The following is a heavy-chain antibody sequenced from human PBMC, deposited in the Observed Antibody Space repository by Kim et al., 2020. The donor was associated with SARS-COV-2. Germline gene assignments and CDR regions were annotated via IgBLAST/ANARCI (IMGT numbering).Heavy chain of an antibody. CDR1: GFIFHSYG. V-gene: IGHV3-30*02. J-gene: IGHJ6*04. Sequence: GGSLRLSCLASGFIFHSYGMHWVRQAPGKGLEWVAFMSYDGRNKNYADSVKGRFAISRDIPKNTLYLQMNSLRAEDTAVYYCAKDRGLLALVRGVFSRHPSYCGLDVGRRETALTVSS. CDR3: AKDRGLLALVRGVFSRHPSYCGLDV. D-gene: IGHD3-10*01. CDR2: MSYDGRNK.